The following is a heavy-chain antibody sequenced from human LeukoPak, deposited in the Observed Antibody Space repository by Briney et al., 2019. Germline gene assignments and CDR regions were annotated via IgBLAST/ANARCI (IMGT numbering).Heavy chain of an antibody. J-gene: IGHJ3*02. D-gene: IGHD1-26*01. CDR2: IYHSGST. V-gene: IGHV4-30-2*01. CDR1: GGSISSGHSS. CDR3: ARGGTAFDI. Sequence: SQTLSLTCAVSGGSISSGHSSWDWFRQPPGTGLEWLGYIYHSGSTYYNPSLKSRVAISVDRSKNQFSLKLRSVTAADTALYYCARGGTAFDIWGQGTMVTVSS.